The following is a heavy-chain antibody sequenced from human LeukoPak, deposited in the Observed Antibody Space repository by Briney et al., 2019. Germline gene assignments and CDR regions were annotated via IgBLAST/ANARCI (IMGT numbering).Heavy chain of an antibody. V-gene: IGHV4-39*01. CDR3: ARHAVEAASRWFDP. J-gene: IGHJ5*02. Sequence: SETLSLTCTVSGDSMSSSHYCWGWISQPPGKGLEWIGSIYYSGSTYYNPSLKSRVTMSVDTSKKQFSLKLSSVTAADTAVYYCARHAVEAASRWFDPWGQGTLVTVSS. CDR1: GDSMSSSHYC. D-gene: IGHD1-1*01. CDR2: IYYSGST.